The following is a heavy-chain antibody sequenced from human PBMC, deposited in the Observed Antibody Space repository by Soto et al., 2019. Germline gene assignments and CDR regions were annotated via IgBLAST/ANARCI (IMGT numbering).Heavy chain of an antibody. Sequence: QVQVVQSGAEVKKPGASVKVSCKTSGYTFTSYDISWVRQAPGQGLEWMGWISGYNGNTNYAQKLQGRVTMTTDTSTSAAYLELRSLRSDATAVYYWARESATTHDGFAIWGQGTMVIVPS. J-gene: IGHJ3*02. V-gene: IGHV1-18*01. CDR3: ARESATTHDGFAI. CDR1: GYTFTSYD. CDR2: ISGYNGNT. D-gene: IGHD4-17*01.